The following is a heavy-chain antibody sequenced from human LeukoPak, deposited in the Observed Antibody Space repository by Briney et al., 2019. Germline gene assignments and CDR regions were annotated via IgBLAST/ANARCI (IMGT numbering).Heavy chain of an antibody. CDR1: GFTLSNYW. V-gene: IGHV3-7*04. CDR2: IKQDGSEK. Sequence: GGSLRLSCAASGFTLSNYWMNWARQAPGKGLEWVANIKQDGSEKYYVDSVKGRFTISRDNAKNSLYLQMNSLRAEDTAVYYCARGSNSAFDYWGQGTLLTVSS. J-gene: IGHJ4*02. D-gene: IGHD6-6*01. CDR3: ARGSNSAFDY.